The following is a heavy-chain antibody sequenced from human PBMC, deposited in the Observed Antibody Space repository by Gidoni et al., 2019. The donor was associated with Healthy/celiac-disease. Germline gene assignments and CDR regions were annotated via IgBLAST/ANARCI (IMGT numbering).Heavy chain of an antibody. CDR1: GFTFSSYN. CDR2: ISSSSRYI. J-gene: IGHJ4*02. Sequence: EVQLVESGGGLVKPGGYLRLSCAASGFTFSSYNRNWVRQAPGKGLEWVSSISSSSRYIYYADSVKGRFTISRDNDKNSLYLQMNSLRAQDTAVYYCARDWGEPGFDYWGQGTLVTVSS. CDR3: ARDWGEPGFDY. V-gene: IGHV3-21*01. D-gene: IGHD3-16*01.